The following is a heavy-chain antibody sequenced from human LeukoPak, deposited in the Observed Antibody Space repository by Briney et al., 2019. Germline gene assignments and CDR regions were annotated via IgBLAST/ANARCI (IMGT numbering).Heavy chain of an antibody. D-gene: IGHD6-19*01. CDR3: ASGPNSPIAVAGPDNWFDP. V-gene: IGHV1-2*02. J-gene: IGHJ5*02. Sequence: ASVKVSCKASGYTFTGYYMHWVRQAPGQGLEGMGWINPNSGGTNYAQKFQGRVTMTRDTSISTAYMELSRLRSDDTAAYYCASGPNSPIAVAGPDNWFDPWGQGTLVTVSS. CDR2: INPNSGGT. CDR1: GYTFTGYY.